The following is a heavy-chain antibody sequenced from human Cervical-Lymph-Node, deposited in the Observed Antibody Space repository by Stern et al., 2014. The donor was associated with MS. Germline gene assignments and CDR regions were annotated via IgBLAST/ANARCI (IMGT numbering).Heavy chain of an antibody. D-gene: IGHD5-18*01. CDR3: AREMKRGPYRYGLDF. Sequence: QLQLQESGPGLVKPSETLSLTCSVSSGSISIYYWSWIRQPAGKGLEWIGRIYGSGSADYNPSLKSRVTMSADPSKNQFSLTLSSVTAADTAVYYCAREMKRGPYRYGLDFWGQGTTVTVAS. CDR1: SGSISIYY. J-gene: IGHJ6*02. CDR2: IYGSGSA. V-gene: IGHV4-4*07.